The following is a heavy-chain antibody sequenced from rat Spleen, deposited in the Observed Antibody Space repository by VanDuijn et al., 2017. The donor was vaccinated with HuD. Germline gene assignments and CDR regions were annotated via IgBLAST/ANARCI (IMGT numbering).Heavy chain of an antibody. CDR2: IIYDGSGT. V-gene: IGHV5-29*01. CDR1: GFTFSNYG. CDR3: TTWDYYNNRFDY. Sequence: EVQLVESGGGLVQPGRSLKLSCAASGFTFSNYGMAWVRQAPTKGLEWVATIIYDGSGTYYRDSVKGRFTISRDNAKSTLYLQMDSLTSEDTATYYCTTWDYYNNRFDYWGQGVMVTVSS. D-gene: IGHD1-6*01. J-gene: IGHJ2*01.